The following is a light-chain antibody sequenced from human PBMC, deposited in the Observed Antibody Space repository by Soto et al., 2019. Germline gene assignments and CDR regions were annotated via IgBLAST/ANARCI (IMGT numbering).Light chain of an antibody. CDR2: EVR. Sequence: QSALTQPASVSGSPGQSITISCTGTSSDVGGYNYVSWYQQHPGKAPKLMIYEVRNRPSGVSNRFSGSKSGNTASLTISGLQAEDAADYYCSSYTSSSTLVFGTGTKVTVL. J-gene: IGLJ1*01. CDR1: SSDVGGYNY. V-gene: IGLV2-14*01. CDR3: SSYTSSSTLV.